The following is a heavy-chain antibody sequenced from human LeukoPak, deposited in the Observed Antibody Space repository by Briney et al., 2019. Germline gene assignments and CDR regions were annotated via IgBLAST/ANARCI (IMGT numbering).Heavy chain of an antibody. CDR1: GGSISSYY. Sequence: PSETLSLTCTVSGGSISSYYWSWIRQPPGKGLEWIGYIYYSGSTNYNPSLKSRVTISVDTSKNQFSLKLSSVTAADTAVYYCAREGSNYYDSSGYRYWGQGTLVTVSS. CDR3: AREGSNYYDSSGYRY. V-gene: IGHV4-59*01. CDR2: IYYSGST. D-gene: IGHD3-22*01. J-gene: IGHJ4*02.